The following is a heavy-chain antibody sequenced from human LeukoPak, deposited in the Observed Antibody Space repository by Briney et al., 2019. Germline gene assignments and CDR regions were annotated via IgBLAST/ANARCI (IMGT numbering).Heavy chain of an antibody. V-gene: IGHV3-30*02. D-gene: IGHD6-19*01. CDR1: DLTFSTYG. J-gene: IGHJ4*02. Sequence: GGSLRLSCAASDLTFSTYGMHWVRQAPGKGLEWVAFLRYDGNNKYYADSVKGRFTISRDSSKNTVYLQMNSLRAEGTALYYCAKDEAAVAGTFDYWGQGTLVIVSS. CDR2: LRYDGNNK. CDR3: AKDEAAVAGTFDY.